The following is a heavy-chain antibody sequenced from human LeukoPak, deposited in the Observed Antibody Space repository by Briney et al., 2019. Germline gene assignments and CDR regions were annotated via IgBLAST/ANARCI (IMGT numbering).Heavy chain of an antibody. Sequence: PGGSLRLSCAASGFTFSSYGMHWVRQAPGKGLEWVAVISYDGSNKYYADSVKGRFTISRDNSKNTLYLQMNSLRAEDTAVYYCAKDSRGSSYYDFWSGYYTDDYWGQGTLVTVSS. CDR3: AKDSRGSSYYDFWSGYYTDDY. CDR2: ISYDGSNK. D-gene: IGHD3-3*01. CDR1: GFTFSSYG. J-gene: IGHJ4*02. V-gene: IGHV3-30*18.